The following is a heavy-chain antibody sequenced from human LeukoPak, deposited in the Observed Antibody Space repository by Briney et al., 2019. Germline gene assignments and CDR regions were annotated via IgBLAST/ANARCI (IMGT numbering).Heavy chain of an antibody. CDR2: IYSDNT. J-gene: IGHJ4*02. CDR1: GFTVSSNS. Sequence: GGSLRLSCTVSGFTVSSNSMSWVRQAPGKGLEWVSFIYSDNTHYSDSVKGRFTISRDNAKNSLYLQMNSLRAEDTAVYYCARGVGIQLWFYFDYWGQGTLVTVSS. CDR3: ARGVGIQLWFYFDY. V-gene: IGHV3-53*01. D-gene: IGHD5-18*01.